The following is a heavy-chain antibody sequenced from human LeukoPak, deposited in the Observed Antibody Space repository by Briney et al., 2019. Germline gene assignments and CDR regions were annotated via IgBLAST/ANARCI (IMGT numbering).Heavy chain of an antibody. CDR2: IYSSGST. J-gene: IGHJ6*03. Sequence: SETLSLTCTVSGGSTSSYYWSWIRQPAGKGLEWIGRIYSSGSTNYNPSLKSRVTMSIDTSKNQFSLKLSSVTAVDTAVYYCARDKAVIYYSTDVWGKGTTVTVSS. D-gene: IGHD3-10*01. CDR3: ARDKAVIYYSTDV. CDR1: GGSTSSYY. V-gene: IGHV4-4*07.